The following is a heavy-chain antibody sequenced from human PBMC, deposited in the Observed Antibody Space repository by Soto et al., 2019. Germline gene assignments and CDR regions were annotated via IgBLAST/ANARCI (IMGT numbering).Heavy chain of an antibody. J-gene: IGHJ6*02. Sequence: GGSLRLSCAASGFTFSSYAMSWVRQAPGKGLEWVSAISGSGGSTYYADSVKGRFTISRDNTKNTLYLQMNSLRAEDTAVYYCAKDRPNYSGYSYYYYYGIDVWGQGTTVTVYS. CDR3: AKDRPNYSGYSYYYYYGIDV. CDR2: ISGSGGST. D-gene: IGHD4-4*01. CDR1: GFTFSSYA. V-gene: IGHV3-23*01.